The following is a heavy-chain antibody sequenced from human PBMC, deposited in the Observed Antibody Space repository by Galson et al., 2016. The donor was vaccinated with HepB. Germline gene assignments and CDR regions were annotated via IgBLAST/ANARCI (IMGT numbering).Heavy chain of an antibody. D-gene: IGHD5-12*01. J-gene: IGHJ4*02. CDR1: GYNFTNYW. Sequence: QSGAEVTKPGESLRISCKGSGYNFTNYWISWVRQMPGKGLEWMGRIDPSDSYTNYSPSFQGHVTISTDQSSSTAYLQWSSLKASDTAMYYCARHEDGYSGYDRDRLIDYWGQGTLVTVSS. CDR3: ARHEDGYSGYDRDRLIDY. CDR2: IDPSDSYT. V-gene: IGHV5-10-1*01.